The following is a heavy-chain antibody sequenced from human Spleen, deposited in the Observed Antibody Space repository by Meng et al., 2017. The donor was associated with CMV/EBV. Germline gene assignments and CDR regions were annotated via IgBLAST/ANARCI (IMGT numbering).Heavy chain of an antibody. CDR2: IRNKTNNYAT. Sequence: GGSLRLSCAASGFIFSGSSMHWVRQASGKGLEWVGRIRNKTNNYATAYAASVKGRFTISRDNAKNALSLQMNSLRPEDTAVYYCASLPWSGNSPDTFDIWGQGTMVTVSS. D-gene: IGHD3-3*01. J-gene: IGHJ3*02. V-gene: IGHV3-73*01. CDR1: GFIFSGSS. CDR3: ASLPWSGNSPDTFDI.